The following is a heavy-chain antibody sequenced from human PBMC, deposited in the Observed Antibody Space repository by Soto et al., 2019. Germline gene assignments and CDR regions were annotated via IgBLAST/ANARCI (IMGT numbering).Heavy chain of an antibody. Sequence: EVQVVESGGGLVQPGGSLKLSCAASGFTFSGSSVHWVRQASGKGLDWVGRIRSKGDNNATTYAASGRGRFTISRDDSKNTAFLQMDSLKSEDTAVYYCSTRSIADDAFDIWGQGTLVTVSS. J-gene: IGHJ3*02. CDR3: STRSIADDAFDI. CDR2: IRSKGDNNAT. V-gene: IGHV3-73*02. CDR1: GFTFSGSS. D-gene: IGHD6-6*01.